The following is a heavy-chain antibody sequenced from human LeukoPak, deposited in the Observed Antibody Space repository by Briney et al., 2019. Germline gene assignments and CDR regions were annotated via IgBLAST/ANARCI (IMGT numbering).Heavy chain of an antibody. Sequence: GASVKFSCKASGYTFTAYYMHWVRQAPGQGLEWMGWINPNSGGTNYAQKFQGRVTMTRDTSISTAYMELSRLRSDDTAVYYCARGQDELLWFGEFDYYYYYGMDVWGQGTTVTVSS. CDR2: INPNSGGT. CDR1: GYTFTAYY. CDR3: ARGQDELLWFGEFDYYYYYGMDV. V-gene: IGHV1-2*02. J-gene: IGHJ6*02. D-gene: IGHD3-10*01.